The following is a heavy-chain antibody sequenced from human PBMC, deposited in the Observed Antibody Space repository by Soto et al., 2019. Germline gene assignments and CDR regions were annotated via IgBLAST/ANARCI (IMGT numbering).Heavy chain of an antibody. CDR2: IYYSGNT. CDR1: GGSIRSSSYY. D-gene: IGHD2-15*01. Sequence: SETLSLTCTVFGGSIRSSSYYRGWIRQPPGKGLEWIGSIYYSGNTYYTPSLKSRVSISVDTSKTQFSLKLSSVTAADTAVYYCAREGGRYCTGGSCQVDYWGQGTLVTVSS. CDR3: AREGGRYCTGGSCQVDY. J-gene: IGHJ4*02. V-gene: IGHV4-39*02.